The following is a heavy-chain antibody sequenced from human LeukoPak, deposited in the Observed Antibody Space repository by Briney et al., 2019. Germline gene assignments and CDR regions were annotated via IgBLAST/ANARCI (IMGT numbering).Heavy chain of an antibody. V-gene: IGHV3-33*01. Sequence: GGSLRLSCAASGFTFSSYGMHWVRQAPGKGLEWVAVIRYDRSNKYYADSVKGRFTISRDNSKNTLYLQMNSLRAEDTAVYYCARDLASVLFRGLPYYYYRMDVWGQGTTVTVSS. D-gene: IGHD3-10*01. CDR2: IRYDRSNK. CDR3: ARDLASVLFRGLPYYYYRMDV. CDR1: GFTFSSYG. J-gene: IGHJ6*02.